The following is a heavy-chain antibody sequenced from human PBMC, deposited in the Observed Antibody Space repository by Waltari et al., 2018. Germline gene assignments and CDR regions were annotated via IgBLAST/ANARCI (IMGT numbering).Heavy chain of an antibody. V-gene: IGHV3-30*04. CDR3: ARGGDTAAAY. J-gene: IGHJ4*02. Sequence: QVQLVESGGGVVQPGRSLRLSCAASGFTFSSYAMHWVRQAPGKGLEWVAVISYDGRNKYYADSVKGRFTISRDNSKNTLYLQMNSLRAEDTAVYYCARGGDTAAAYWGQGTLVTVSS. CDR2: ISYDGRNK. CDR1: GFTFSSYA. D-gene: IGHD6-25*01.